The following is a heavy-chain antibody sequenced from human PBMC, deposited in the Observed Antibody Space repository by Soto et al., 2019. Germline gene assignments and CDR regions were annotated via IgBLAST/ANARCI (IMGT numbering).Heavy chain of an antibody. Sequence: PSETLSLTCTVSGGSISSGGYYWSWIRQHPGKGLEWIGYIYYSGSTYYNPSLKSRVTISVDTSKNQFSLKLSSVTAADTAVYYCASYYCSGGSCAFDPWGQGTLVTVSS. D-gene: IGHD2-15*01. J-gene: IGHJ5*02. CDR1: GGSISSGGYY. V-gene: IGHV4-31*03. CDR3: ASYYCSGGSCAFDP. CDR2: IYYSGST.